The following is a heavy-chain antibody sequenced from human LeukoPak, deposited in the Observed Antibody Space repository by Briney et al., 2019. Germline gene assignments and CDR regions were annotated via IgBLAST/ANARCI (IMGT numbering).Heavy chain of an antibody. V-gene: IGHV1-2*02. D-gene: IGHD3-10*01. CDR2: INPNSGGT. J-gene: IGHJ3*02. Sequence: ASVKVSCTASGYTFTGYYMHWVRQAPGQGLEWMGWINPNSGGTNYAQKFQGRVTMTRDTSISTAYMGLSRLRSDDTAVYYCARSSHYYDAFDIWGQGTMVTFSS. CDR3: ARSSHYYDAFDI. CDR1: GYTFTGYY.